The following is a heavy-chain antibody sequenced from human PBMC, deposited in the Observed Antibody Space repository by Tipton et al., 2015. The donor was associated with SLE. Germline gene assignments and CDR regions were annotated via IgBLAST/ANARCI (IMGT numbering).Heavy chain of an antibody. CDR2: I. CDR1: GGSISSSSYY. CDR3: ARRGISRAFDI. D-gene: IGHD2-15*01. Sequence: TLSLTCTVSGGSISSSSYYWGWIRQPPGKGLEWIGSIYYNPSLKSRVTISVDTSKNQFSLKLSSVTAADTAVYYCARRGISRAFDIWGQGTMVTVSS. J-gene: IGHJ3*02. V-gene: IGHV4-39*01.